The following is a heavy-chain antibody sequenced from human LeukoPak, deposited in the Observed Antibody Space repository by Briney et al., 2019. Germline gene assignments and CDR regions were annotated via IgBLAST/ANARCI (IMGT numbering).Heavy chain of an antibody. CDR1: GGSVSSGSYY. CDR2: IYYSGST. CDR3: ARVVVPAENWFDP. D-gene: IGHD2-2*01. J-gene: IGHJ5*02. Sequence: ASETLSLTCTVSGGSVSSGSYYWSWIRQPPGKGLEWIGCIYYSGSTNYNPSLKSRVTISVDTSKNQFSLKLSSVTAADTAVYYCARVVVPAENWFDPWGQGTLVTVSS. V-gene: IGHV4-61*01.